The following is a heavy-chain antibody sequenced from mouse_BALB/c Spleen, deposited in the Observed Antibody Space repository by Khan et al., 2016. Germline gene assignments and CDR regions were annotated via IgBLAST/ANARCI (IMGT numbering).Heavy chain of an antibody. Sequence: QIQLVQSGPELKKPGETVKISCKASGYTFTNYGMNWVKQAPGKGLKWMGWINTYTGEPTYTDDFKGRFAFSLETSASTAYLQINNLKNEDMATYFRARFRSANYWGQGTTLTVSS. J-gene: IGHJ2*01. CDR3: ARFRSANY. CDR1: GYTFTNYG. V-gene: IGHV9-1*02. D-gene: IGHD6-1*01. CDR2: INTYTGEP.